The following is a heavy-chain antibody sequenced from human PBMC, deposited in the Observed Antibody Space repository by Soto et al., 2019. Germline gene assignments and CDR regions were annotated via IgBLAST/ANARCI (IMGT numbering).Heavy chain of an antibody. CDR1: GGTFSSYA. J-gene: IGHJ4*02. V-gene: IGHV1-69*06. CDR2: IIPIFGTA. D-gene: IGHD4-17*01. Sequence: QGQLVQSGAEVKKPGSSVKVSCKASGGTFSSYAISWVRQAPGQGLEWMGGIIPIFGTANYAQKFQGRVTINADKSTSTAYMELSSLRSEDTAVYYCARDSPTYGGNEYYFDYWGQGTLVTVSS. CDR3: ARDSPTYGGNEYYFDY.